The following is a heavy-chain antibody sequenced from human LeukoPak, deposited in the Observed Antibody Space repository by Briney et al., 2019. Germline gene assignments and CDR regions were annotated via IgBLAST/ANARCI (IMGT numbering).Heavy chain of an antibody. Sequence: GGSLRLSCTVSGFTVSSNSMSWVRQAPGKGLEWVSFIFSSTHYSDSVKGRFTISRDNSKNTLYLQMNSLRAEDTAVYYCARYYYDSSGYYTFDYWGQGTLVTVSS. CDR3: ARYYYDSSGYYTFDY. D-gene: IGHD3-22*01. J-gene: IGHJ4*02. V-gene: IGHV3-53*01. CDR1: GFTVSSNS. CDR2: IFSST.